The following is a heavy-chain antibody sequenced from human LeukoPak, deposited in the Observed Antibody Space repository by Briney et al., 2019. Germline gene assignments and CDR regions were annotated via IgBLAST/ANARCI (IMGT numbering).Heavy chain of an antibody. CDR2: ISAYNGNT. Sequence: GASVKVSCKASGYTFTSYGISWVRQAPGQGLEWMGWISAYNGNTNYAQQLQGRVTMTTDTSTSTAYMELRSLRSDDTAVYYCARDVGYYDSSGSNALDYWGQGTLVTVSS. CDR1: GYTFTSYG. D-gene: IGHD3-22*01. J-gene: IGHJ4*02. CDR3: ARDVGYYDSSGSNALDY. V-gene: IGHV1-18*01.